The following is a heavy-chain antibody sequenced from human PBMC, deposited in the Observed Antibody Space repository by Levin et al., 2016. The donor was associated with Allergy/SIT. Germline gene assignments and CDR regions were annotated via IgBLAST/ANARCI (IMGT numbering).Heavy chain of an antibody. Sequence: WIRQPPGKGLEWIGRIYTSGSTNYNPSLKSRVTISVDTSKNQFSLKLSSVTAADTAVYYCARGLTTVTTGVGMFDYWGQGTLVTVSS. D-gene: IGHD4-17*01. J-gene: IGHJ4*02. V-gene: IGHV4-61*02. CDR3: ARGLTTVTTGVGMFDY. CDR2: IYTSGST.